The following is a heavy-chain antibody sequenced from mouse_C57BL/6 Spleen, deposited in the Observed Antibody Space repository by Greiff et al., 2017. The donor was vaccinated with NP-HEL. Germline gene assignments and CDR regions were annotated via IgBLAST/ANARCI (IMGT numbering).Heavy chain of an antibody. Sequence: VKLVESGPGLVQPSQSLSITCTVSGFSLTSYGVHWVRQSPGKGLEWLGVIWSGGSTDYNAAFISRLSISKDNSKSQVFFKMNSLQADDTAIYYCARRIYGNYEAMDYWGQGTSVTVSS. CDR2: IWSGGST. D-gene: IGHD2-1*01. CDR1: GFSLTSYG. CDR3: ARRIYGNYEAMDY. V-gene: IGHV2-2*01. J-gene: IGHJ4*01.